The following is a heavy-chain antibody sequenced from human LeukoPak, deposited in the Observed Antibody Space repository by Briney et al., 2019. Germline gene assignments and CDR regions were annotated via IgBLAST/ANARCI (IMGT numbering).Heavy chain of an antibody. CDR3: AKDHGRWWTFDY. D-gene: IGHD2-15*01. V-gene: IGHV3-30*18. Sequence: PGGSLRLFCAASGFTFSSYGMHWVRQAPGKGLEWVAVISYDGSNKYYADSVKGRFTISRDNSKNTLYLQMNGLRAEDTAVYYCAKDHGRWWTFDYWGQRTLVTVSS. CDR1: GFTFSSYG. CDR2: ISYDGSNK. J-gene: IGHJ4*02.